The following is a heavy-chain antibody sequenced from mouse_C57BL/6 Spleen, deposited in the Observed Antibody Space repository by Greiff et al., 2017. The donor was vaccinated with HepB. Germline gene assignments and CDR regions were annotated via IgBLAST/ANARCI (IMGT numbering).Heavy chain of an antibody. Sequence: QVQLQQSGAELMKPGASVKLSCKATGYTFTGYWIEWVKQRPGHGLEWIGEILPGSGSTNFNEKFKGKATFTADTSSNTAYMQISSLTTEDSAIYYCANYGSSLAWFAYWGQGTLVTVSA. J-gene: IGHJ3*01. CDR3: ANYGSSLAWFAY. V-gene: IGHV1-9*01. CDR2: ILPGSGST. CDR1: GYTFTGYW. D-gene: IGHD1-1*01.